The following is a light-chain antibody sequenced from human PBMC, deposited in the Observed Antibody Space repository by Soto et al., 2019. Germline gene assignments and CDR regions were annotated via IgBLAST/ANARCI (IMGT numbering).Light chain of an antibody. J-gene: IGLJ2*01. CDR1: SSDVGGYNH. CDR2: DVN. CDR3: CSYAGNHVI. Sequence: QSALTQNRSVSGSPGQSVTISCTGTSSDVGGYNHVSWYQQHPGKVPRVIIFDVNQRPSGVPDRFSGSKSGNTASLTVSGLQAEDEAYYYCCSYAGNHVIFGGGTKLTVL. V-gene: IGLV2-11*01.